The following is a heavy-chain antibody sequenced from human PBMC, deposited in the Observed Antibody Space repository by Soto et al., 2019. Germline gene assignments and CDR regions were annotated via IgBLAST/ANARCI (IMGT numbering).Heavy chain of an antibody. J-gene: IGHJ6*02. CDR2: IIPIFGTA. Sequence: QVQLVQSGAEVKKPGSSVKVSCKASGGTFSSYAISWVRQAPGQGLEWMGGIIPIFGTANYAQKFQGRVTITADESTSTAYMELSSLRSEDTAVYYCAREGGYCSGGSCCSGYYYYGMDVWGQGTTVTVSS. CDR3: AREGGYCSGGSCCSGYYYYGMDV. D-gene: IGHD2-15*01. V-gene: IGHV1-69*01. CDR1: GGTFSSYA.